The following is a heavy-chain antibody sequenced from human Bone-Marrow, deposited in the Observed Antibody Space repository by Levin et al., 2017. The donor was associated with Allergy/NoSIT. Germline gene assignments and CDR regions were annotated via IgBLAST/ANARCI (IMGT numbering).Heavy chain of an antibody. CDR2: ISGSGGST. Sequence: GGSLRLSCAASGFTFSSYAMSWVRQAPGKGLEWVSAISGSGGSTYYADSVKGRFTISRDNSKNTLYLQMNSLRAEDTAVYYCAKGELRFLEWLLSYYYYYGMDVWGQGTTVTVSS. CDR3: AKGELRFLEWLLSYYYYYGMDV. J-gene: IGHJ6*02. CDR1: GFTFSSYA. V-gene: IGHV3-23*01. D-gene: IGHD3-3*01.